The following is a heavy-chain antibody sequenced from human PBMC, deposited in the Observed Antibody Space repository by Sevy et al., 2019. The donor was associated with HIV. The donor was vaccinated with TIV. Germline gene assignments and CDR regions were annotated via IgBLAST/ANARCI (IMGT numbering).Heavy chain of an antibody. D-gene: IGHD2-15*01. CDR3: ARESCSGGSCNADY. CDR2: ISYDGSNK. J-gene: IGHJ4*02. V-gene: IGHV3-30-3*01. CDR1: GFTFSSYA. Sequence: GGSLRLSCAASGFTFSSYAMHWVRQAPGKGLEWVAVISYDGSNKYYADSVKGRFTISRDNSKNTLYLQMNSLRAEDTAVYYCARESCSGGSCNADYWGQGTLVTVSS.